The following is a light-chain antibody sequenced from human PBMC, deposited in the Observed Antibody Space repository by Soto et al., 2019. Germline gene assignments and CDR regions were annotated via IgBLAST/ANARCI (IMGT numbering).Light chain of an antibody. V-gene: IGKV1-5*03. CDR2: KAS. Sequence: DIQMTQSPSTLSGSVGDRVTITCRASQSISSWLAWYQQKPGKAPKLLIYKASTLESGVPSRFSGGGSGTEFTLTISSLQPDDFATYYCQHYNSYSEAFGQGTKVDI. CDR1: QSISSW. CDR3: QHYNSYSEA. J-gene: IGKJ1*01.